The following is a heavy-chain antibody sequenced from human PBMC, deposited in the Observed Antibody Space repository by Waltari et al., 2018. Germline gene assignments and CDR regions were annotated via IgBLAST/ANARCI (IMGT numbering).Heavy chain of an antibody. J-gene: IGHJ6*03. CDR1: GGTFSSYA. CDR2: ISPILGIA. V-gene: IGHV1-69*10. D-gene: IGHD1-1*01. CDR3: AREQYFSYKGWDYYYMDV. Sequence: QVQLVQSGAEVKKPGSSVKVSCKASGGTFSSYAISWVRQAPGQGLEWMGGISPILGIANYAQKFQGRVTITADKSTSTAYMELSSLRSEDTAVYYCAREQYFSYKGWDYYYMDVWGKGTTVTVSS.